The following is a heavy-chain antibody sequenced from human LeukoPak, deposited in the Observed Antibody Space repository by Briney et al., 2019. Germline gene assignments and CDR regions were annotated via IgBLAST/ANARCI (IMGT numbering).Heavy chain of an antibody. Sequence: GGSLRLSCAASGFTFSIYAMSWVRQVPGKGLEWVSAVSGSGNSTYYADSVKGRFTISRDNSKNTLYLQMNSLRAEDTAVYYCAKDAGYIDYWGQGTLVTVSS. V-gene: IGHV3-23*01. CDR2: VSGSGNST. J-gene: IGHJ4*02. CDR1: GFTFSIYA. D-gene: IGHD6-13*01. CDR3: AKDAGYIDY.